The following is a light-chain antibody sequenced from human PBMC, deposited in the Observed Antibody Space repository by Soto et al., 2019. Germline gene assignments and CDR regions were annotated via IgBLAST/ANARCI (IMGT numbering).Light chain of an antibody. CDR2: GAS. V-gene: IGKV3-15*01. J-gene: IGKJ1*01. Sequence: ETVRTQSPATLSVSPGARATLSCRASQSVSGNLAWYQQKPGQAPRLLIYGASTRATGIPARFSGSGSGTEFTLTISSLQSEDFAVYYCQQYNNWPRTFGQGTKVDIK. CDR3: QQYNNWPRT. CDR1: QSVSGN.